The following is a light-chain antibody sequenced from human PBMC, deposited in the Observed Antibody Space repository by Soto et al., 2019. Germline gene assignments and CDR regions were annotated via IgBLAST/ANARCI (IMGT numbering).Light chain of an antibody. V-gene: IGKV3-11*01. J-gene: IGKJ1*01. CDR2: DAS. Sequence: EIVLTQSPCTLSLSSGEGATLSCGASQSVSSYLAWYQQKPGQAPRLLIYDASNRATGIPARFSGSGYGTDFTLTISSLETEDFAVYYCQQRSNWSWTFGQGTKVDI. CDR3: QQRSNWSWT. CDR1: QSVSSY.